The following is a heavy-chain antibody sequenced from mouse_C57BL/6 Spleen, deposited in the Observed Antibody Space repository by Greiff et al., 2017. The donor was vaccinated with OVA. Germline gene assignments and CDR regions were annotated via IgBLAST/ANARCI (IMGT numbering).Heavy chain of an antibody. D-gene: IGHD1-1*01. CDR2: IYPGDGDT. CDR1: GYAFSSYW. CDR3: ARKTTVVATDYYYAMDY. Sequence: LQQSGAELVKPGASVKISCKASGYAFSSYWMNWVKQRPGKGLEWIGQIYPGDGDTNYNGKFKGKATLTADKSSSTAYMQLSSLTSEDSAVYFCARKTTVVATDYYYAMDYWGQGTSVTVSS. J-gene: IGHJ4*01. V-gene: IGHV1-80*01.